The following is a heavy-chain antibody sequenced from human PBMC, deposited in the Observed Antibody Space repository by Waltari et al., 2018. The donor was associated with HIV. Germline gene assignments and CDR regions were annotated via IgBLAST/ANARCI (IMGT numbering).Heavy chain of an antibody. CDR2: IFTSGST. V-gene: IGHV4-4*07. J-gene: IGHJ6*02. Sequence: QVQLQVSGPGLVKPSETLSLTCIVSGDSISSYYWTWIRRPAGKGLEWIGRIFTSGSTSYNPSLKSRVTMSLDTSKNQFSLKLTAVTAADTAVYYCAREEYYDILTGPPYGLDVWGQGTTVTVSS. CDR3: AREEYYDILTGPPYGLDV. D-gene: IGHD3-9*01. CDR1: GDSISSYY.